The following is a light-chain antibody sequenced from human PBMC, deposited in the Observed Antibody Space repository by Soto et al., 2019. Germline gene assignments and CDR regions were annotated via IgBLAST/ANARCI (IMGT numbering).Light chain of an antibody. J-gene: IGLJ1*01. CDR2: EVS. CDR3: SSYTSSSTLYV. CDR1: SSDVGGYNY. V-gene: IGLV2-14*01. Sequence: QSVLTQPASVSGSPGQSITISCTGTSSDVGGYNYVPWYQQHPGKAPKLMIYEVSNRPSGVSNRFSGSKSGNTASLTISGLQAEDEADYYCSSYTSSSTLYVFGTGTKV.